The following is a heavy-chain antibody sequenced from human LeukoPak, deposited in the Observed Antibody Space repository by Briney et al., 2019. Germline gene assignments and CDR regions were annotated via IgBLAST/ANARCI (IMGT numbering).Heavy chain of an antibody. J-gene: IGHJ5*02. CDR2: MNPNSGNT. CDR1: GYTFTSYD. V-gene: IGHV1-8*01. CDR3: ARGHYDFWSGYCRGSNWFDP. D-gene: IGHD3-3*01. Sequence: ASVKVSCKASGYTFTSYDINWVRQATGQGLEWMGWMNPNSGNTGYAQKFQGRVTMTRNTSISTAYMELSSLRSEDTAVYYCARGHYDFWSGYCRGSNWFDPWGQGTLVTVSS.